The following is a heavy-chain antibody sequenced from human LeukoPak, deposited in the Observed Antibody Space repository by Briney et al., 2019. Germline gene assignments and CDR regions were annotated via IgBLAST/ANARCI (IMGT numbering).Heavy chain of an antibody. D-gene: IGHD1/OR15-1a*01. J-gene: IGHJ2*01. CDR3: ATANRYFDL. CDR2: FDPEDGET. Sequence: ASVKVSCTVSGYTLTDLSMHWVRQAPGKGLEWMGGFDPEDGETIYAQKFQGRVTMTEDTSTDTAYMELRSLRSEDTAVYYCATANRYFDLWGRSTLVTVSS. V-gene: IGHV1-24*01. CDR1: GYTLTDLS.